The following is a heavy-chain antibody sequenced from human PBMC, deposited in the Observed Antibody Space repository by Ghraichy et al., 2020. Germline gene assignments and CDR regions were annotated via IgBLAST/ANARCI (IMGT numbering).Heavy chain of an antibody. V-gene: IGHV1-2*02. J-gene: IGHJ3*02. Sequence: ASVKVSCKASGYTFTAYYIYWVRQAPGQGLEWMGRINPNSGGTNYAQRFQGRVTMTRDTSISTAYMELSRLRSDDTAVFYCATFSSSWLDAFDIWGQGKMVTVSS. CDR1: GYTFTAYY. D-gene: IGHD6-13*01. CDR2: INPNSGGT. CDR3: ATFSSSWLDAFDI.